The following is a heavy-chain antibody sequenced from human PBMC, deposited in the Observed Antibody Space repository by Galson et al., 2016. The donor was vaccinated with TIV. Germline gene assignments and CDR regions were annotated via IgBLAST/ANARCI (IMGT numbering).Heavy chain of an antibody. V-gene: IGHV3-30*03. CDR3: ARDGARVGAHDAFDI. CDR2: IAYDGSYK. CDR1: GFTFSSYN. Sequence: SLRLSCAASGFTFSSYNMNWVRQAPGKGLEWVAAIAYDGSYKHYAGSVKGRFIVSRDNSKTTLDLQMNSLRAEDTAVYYCARDGARVGAHDAFDIWGQGTMVTVSS. D-gene: IGHD3-16*01. J-gene: IGHJ3*02.